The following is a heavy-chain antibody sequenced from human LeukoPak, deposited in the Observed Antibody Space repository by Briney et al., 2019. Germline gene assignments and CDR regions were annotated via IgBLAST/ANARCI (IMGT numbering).Heavy chain of an antibody. CDR1: GFTFSSYA. V-gene: IGHV3-23*01. D-gene: IGHD3-3*01. J-gene: IGHJ5*02. CDR3: AKLDPVLRFLEWSLITFDP. CDR2: ISGSGGST. Sequence: GGSLRLSCAASGFTFSSYAISWVRQAPGKGLEWVSAISGSGGSTYYADSVKGRFTISRDNSKNTLYLQMNSLRAEDTAVYYCAKLDPVLRFLEWSLITFDPWGQGTLVTVSS.